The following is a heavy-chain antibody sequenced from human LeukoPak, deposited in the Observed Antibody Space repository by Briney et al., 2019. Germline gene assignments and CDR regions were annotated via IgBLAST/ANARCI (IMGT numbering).Heavy chain of an antibody. D-gene: IGHD3-10*01. CDR2: IKQDGSEK. CDR3: ARASADPYYYYMDV. CDR1: GFSFSSYW. V-gene: IGHV3-7*04. Sequence: GGSLRLSCAASGFSFSSYWMSWVRQAPGKGLEWVANIKQDGSEKYYVDSVKGRFTISRDNAKNSLYLQMNSLRAEDTAVYYCARASADPYYYYMDVWGKGTTVTVS. J-gene: IGHJ6*03.